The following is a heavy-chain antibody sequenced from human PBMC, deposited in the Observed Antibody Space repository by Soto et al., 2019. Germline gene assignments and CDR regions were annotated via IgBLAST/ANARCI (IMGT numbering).Heavy chain of an antibody. CDR1: GFTFSNYG. V-gene: IGHV3-30*18. CDR2: VSYNGRKE. Sequence: QVQLVESRGGVVQPGRSLRLSCVASGFTFSNYGMHWVRQAPGKGLEWVALVSYNGRKEYYADSVKGRFSISRDNSKNTLYVQMNTLRDEDTAVYYCAKDSLRGEVPAALNFDYWGRGTLVTVSS. CDR3: AKDSLRGEVPAALNFDY. D-gene: IGHD2-2*01. J-gene: IGHJ4*02.